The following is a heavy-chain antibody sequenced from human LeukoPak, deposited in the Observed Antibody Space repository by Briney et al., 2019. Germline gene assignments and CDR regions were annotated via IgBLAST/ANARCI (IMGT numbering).Heavy chain of an antibody. CDR1: GGSTSSGSYY. Sequence: KASQTLSLTCTVSGGSTSSGSYYWSWIPQPAGKGLERIERIYTSGSTNYNPSLKNRVTISVDTSKIQFSLKLSSVTAAYTAVYYCARDRVATFYWYFDLWGRGTLVTVSS. CDR2: IYTSGST. V-gene: IGHV4-61*02. J-gene: IGHJ2*01. D-gene: IGHD5-12*01. CDR3: ARDRVATFYWYFDL.